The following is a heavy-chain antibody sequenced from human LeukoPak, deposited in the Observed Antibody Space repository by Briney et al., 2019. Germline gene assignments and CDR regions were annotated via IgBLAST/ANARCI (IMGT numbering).Heavy chain of an antibody. CDR1: GFTFSSHS. D-gene: IGHD5-18*01. J-gene: IGHJ4*02. V-gene: IGHV3-21*01. Sequence: GGSLRLSCAASGFTFSSHSMTWVRQPPGKGLEWVSYISSSSTYIYYADSVKGRFTISRDNGKNSLYLQMNSLRAEDTAVYYCARVLLHLWHNDYWGQRTLVTVSS. CDR3: ARVLLHLWHNDY. CDR2: ISSSSTYI.